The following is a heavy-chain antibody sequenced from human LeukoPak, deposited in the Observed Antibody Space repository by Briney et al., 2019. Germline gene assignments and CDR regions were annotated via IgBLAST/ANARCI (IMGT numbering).Heavy chain of an antibody. CDR3: ARRSFGLRYFDWFHIDY. CDR2: INPNSDDT. Sequence: GASVKVSCKASGYMFTGYYMHWVRQDPGQGLEWMGWINPNSDDTNYAQKFQGRVTMTRDTSISTAYMELSRLRSDDTAVYYCARRSFGLRYFDWFHIDYWGQGTLVTVSS. D-gene: IGHD3-9*01. V-gene: IGHV1-2*02. CDR1: GYMFTGYY. J-gene: IGHJ4*02.